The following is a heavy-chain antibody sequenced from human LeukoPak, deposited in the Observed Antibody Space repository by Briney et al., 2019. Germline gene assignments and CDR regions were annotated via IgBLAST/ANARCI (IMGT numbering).Heavy chain of an antibody. CDR3: AKDLRGYSGYGD. Sequence: GGSLRLSCAASGFTFSSYSMNWVRQAPGKGLEWVAVISYDGSNKYYADSVKGRFTISRDNSKNTLYLQMNSLRAEDTAVYYCAKDLRGYSGYGDWGQGTLVTVSS. J-gene: IGHJ4*02. CDR1: GFTFSSYS. V-gene: IGHV3-30*18. CDR2: ISYDGSNK. D-gene: IGHD5-12*01.